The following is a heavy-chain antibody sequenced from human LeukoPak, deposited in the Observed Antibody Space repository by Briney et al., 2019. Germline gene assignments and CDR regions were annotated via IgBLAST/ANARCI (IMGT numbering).Heavy chain of an antibody. Sequence: PSETLSLTCTVSGGSISSYYWSWIRQPPGKGLEWIGYIYYSRSTNYNPSLKSRVTTSVDTSKNQFSLKLSSVTAADTAVYYCARAPAAVYYYYYGMDVWGQGTTVTVSS. CDR1: GGSISSYY. V-gene: IGHV4-59*01. CDR2: IYYSRST. J-gene: IGHJ6*02. D-gene: IGHD6-13*01. CDR3: ARAPAAVYYYYYGMDV.